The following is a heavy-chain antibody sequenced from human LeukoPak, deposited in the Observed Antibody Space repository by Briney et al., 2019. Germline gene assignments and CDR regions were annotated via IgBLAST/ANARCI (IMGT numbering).Heavy chain of an antibody. CDR3: ARLHSVSTIDY. Sequence: SGRSLRLSCAASGFTFSSYNMHWVRQAPGKGLEWVAVIWYDGSNKYYAEFVKGRFTISRDISKNTLYPQMNSLRAEDTAVYYCARLHSVSTIDYWGQGTLVTVSS. J-gene: IGHJ4*02. V-gene: IGHV3-33*08. D-gene: IGHD5/OR15-5a*01. CDR1: GFTFSSYN. CDR2: IWYDGSNK.